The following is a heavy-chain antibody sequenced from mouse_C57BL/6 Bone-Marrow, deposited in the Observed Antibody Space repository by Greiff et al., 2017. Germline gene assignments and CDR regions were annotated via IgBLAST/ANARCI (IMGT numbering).Heavy chain of an antibody. CDR3: TMVTTREYFDY. D-gene: IGHD2-2*01. CDR2: IDPEDGDT. Sequence: EVKLQQSGAELVRPGASVKLSCTASGFNIKDYYMHWVKQRPEQGLEWIGRIDPEDGDTEYAPKFQGKATMTADTSSNTAYLQLSSLTSEDTAVYYCTMVTTREYFDYWGQGTTLTVSS. CDR1: GFNIKDYY. V-gene: IGHV14-1*01. J-gene: IGHJ2*01.